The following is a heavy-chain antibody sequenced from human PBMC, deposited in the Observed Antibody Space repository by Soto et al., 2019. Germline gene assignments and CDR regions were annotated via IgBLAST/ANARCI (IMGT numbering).Heavy chain of an antibody. CDR3: AKARWGYYYDAFDI. J-gene: IGHJ3*02. V-gene: IGHV3-9*01. Sequence: PGGSLRLSCAASGFTFEDYSMHWVRQAPGKGLEWVSGMSWNSGSIGYADSVKGRFTISRDNAKNSLYLQMNSLRAEDTALYYCAKARWGYYYDAFDIWGQGTMVTVS. D-gene: IGHD3-22*01. CDR1: GFTFEDYS. CDR2: MSWNSGSI.